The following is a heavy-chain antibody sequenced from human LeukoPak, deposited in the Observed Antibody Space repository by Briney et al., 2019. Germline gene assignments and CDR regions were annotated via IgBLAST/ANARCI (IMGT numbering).Heavy chain of an antibody. CDR1: GHSLPIKNAA. CDR3: ARDVLSFAIFSIDG. CDR2: TYYRSKWYK. D-gene: IGHD2-21*01. V-gene: IGHV6-1*01. J-gene: IGHJ3*01. Sequence: SQTLSLTYAISGHSLPIKNAAWNCLRQSPSRGLEWLGRTYYRSKWYKDYAVSVESRININPDTSKNQFSLQLNSVTPEDTAVYYCARDVLSFAIFSIDGGGPGTLVTVSS.